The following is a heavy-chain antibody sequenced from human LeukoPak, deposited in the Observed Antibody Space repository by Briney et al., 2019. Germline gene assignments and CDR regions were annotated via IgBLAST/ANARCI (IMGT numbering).Heavy chain of an antibody. J-gene: IGHJ4*02. CDR2: ITPSGDST. CDR3: AREGFHGRELFPTFDY. Sequence: ASVKVSCKASGDTFSSYYMHWVRQAPGQGLEWMGIITPSGDSTNYAQKFQGRVTMTRDTSTSAVYMELSSLRSEDTAVYYCAREGFHGRELFPTFDYWGQGTLVTVSS. V-gene: IGHV1-46*01. CDR1: GDTFSSYY. D-gene: IGHD3-10*01.